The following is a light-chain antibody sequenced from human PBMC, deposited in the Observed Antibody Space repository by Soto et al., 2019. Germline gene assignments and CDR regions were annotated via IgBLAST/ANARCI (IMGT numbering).Light chain of an antibody. Sequence: IGLTQSPGPLSLSPGGRAPLSLRASHALQSSFLAWYQHKPGQSPRLLISGASSWAAGVPARFSGSGSGTDFTLTISRLEPQDFAVYFCQQHDSSPQTFGQGTKVDIK. J-gene: IGKJ1*01. V-gene: IGKV3-20*01. CDR2: GAS. CDR1: HALQSSF. CDR3: QQHDSSPQT.